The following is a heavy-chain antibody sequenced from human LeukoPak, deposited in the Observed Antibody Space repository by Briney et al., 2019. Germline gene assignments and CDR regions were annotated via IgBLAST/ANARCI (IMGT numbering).Heavy chain of an antibody. V-gene: IGHV3-7*01. CDR3: GRFGYVAAVDS. J-gene: IGHJ4*02. CDR1: GFTFSSYW. Sequence: GGSLRLSCTASGFTFSSYWMTWVRQAPGKGLEWVANIEPAGSATYYVDSVKGRFTISRDNAKNLLYLQMNSLRAEDSAVYHCGRFGYVAAVDSWGQGALVSVSS. D-gene: IGHD2-15*01. CDR2: IEPAGSAT.